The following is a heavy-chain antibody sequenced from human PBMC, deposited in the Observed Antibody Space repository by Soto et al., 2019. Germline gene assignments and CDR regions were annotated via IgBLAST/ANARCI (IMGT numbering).Heavy chain of an antibody. CDR2: INPTVGST. J-gene: IGHJ6*02. V-gene: IGHV1-46*01. CDR1: GYVLSSSF. Sequence: ASVKVSCKASGYVLSSSFVHWVRQAPGQGLEWMAMINPTVGSTSYAHNFQGRIAVTRDTSTATVYLDLSSLRSADTAIYYCAREVNTVIMPGDTEDYSGLDVWGQGTTVTVS. CDR3: AREVNTVIMPGDTEDYSGLDV. D-gene: IGHD2-21*02.